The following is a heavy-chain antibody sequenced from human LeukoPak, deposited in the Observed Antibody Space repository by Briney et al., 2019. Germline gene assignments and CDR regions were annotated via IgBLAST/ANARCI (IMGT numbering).Heavy chain of an antibody. V-gene: IGHV5-51*01. J-gene: IGHJ5*02. Sequence: GESLKISCKGSGYSFTSYWIGWVRQMPRKGLEWMGIIYPGDSDTRYSPSFQGQVTISADKSISTAYLQWSSLKASDTAMYYCARVRRYYGSGSYYWFDPWGQGTLVTVSS. CDR1: GYSFTSYW. D-gene: IGHD3-10*01. CDR3: ARVRRYYGSGSYYWFDP. CDR2: IYPGDSDT.